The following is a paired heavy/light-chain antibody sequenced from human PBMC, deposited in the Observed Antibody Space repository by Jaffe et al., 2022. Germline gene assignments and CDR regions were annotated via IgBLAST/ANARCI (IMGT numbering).Heavy chain of an antibody. CDR1: GYSISSGYY. V-gene: IGHV4-38-2*01. CDR3: ARAPWELLSEYNWFDP. CDR2: IYHSGST. D-gene: IGHD1-26*01. Sequence: QVQLQESGPGLVKPSETLSLTCAVSGYSISSGYYWGWIRQPPGKGLEWIGSIYHSGSTYYNPSLKSRVTISVDTSKNQFSLKLSSVTAADTAVYYCARAPWELLSEYNWFDPWGQGTLVTVSS. J-gene: IGHJ5*02.
Light chain of an antibody. CDR2: GNS. Sequence: QSVLTQPPSVSGAPGQRVTISCTGSSSNIGAGYDVHWYQQLPGTAPKLLIYGNSNRPSGVPDRFSGSKSGTSASLAITGLQAEDEADYYCQSYDSSLSGSNVFGTGTKVTVL. J-gene: IGLJ1*01. CDR3: QSYDSSLSGSNV. V-gene: IGLV1-40*01. CDR1: SSNIGAGYD.